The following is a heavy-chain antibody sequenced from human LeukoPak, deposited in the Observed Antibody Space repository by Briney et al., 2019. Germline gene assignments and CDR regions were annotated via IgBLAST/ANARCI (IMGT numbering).Heavy chain of an antibody. CDR2: MNPDGSAI. J-gene: IGHJ3*02. CDR3: ARDPLNGALDI. CDR1: GFNFSGSW. Sequence: PGGSLRLSCTASGFNFSGSWMSWVRQLPGKGLEWLADMNPDGSAIVSVGSVKGRFTVSRNNAKNSLYLQMDGLRAEDTAVYYCARDPLNGALDIWGQGTLVTVSS. V-gene: IGHV3-7*01.